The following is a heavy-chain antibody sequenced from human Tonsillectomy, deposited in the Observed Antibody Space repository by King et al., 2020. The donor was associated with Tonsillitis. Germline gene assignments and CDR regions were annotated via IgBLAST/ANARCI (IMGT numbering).Heavy chain of an antibody. D-gene: IGHD3-3*01. Sequence: VQLVESGAEVKKPGASVTVSCKASGYTFTSCGISWVRQAPGQGLEWMGWISAYNGNTNYAQKLQGRVTMTTDTSTSTAYMELRSLRSDDTAVYYCARATKYYDFWSGSFDYWGQGTLVTVSS. CDR3: ARATKYYDFWSGSFDY. CDR1: GYTFTSCG. J-gene: IGHJ4*02. V-gene: IGHV1-18*01. CDR2: ISAYNGNT.